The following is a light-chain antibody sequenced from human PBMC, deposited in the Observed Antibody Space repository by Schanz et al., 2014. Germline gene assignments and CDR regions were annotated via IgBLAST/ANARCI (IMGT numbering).Light chain of an antibody. J-gene: IGKJ1*01. CDR3: QQYSSDSPT. CDR2: DAS. CDR1: QDITNY. V-gene: IGKV1-16*01. Sequence: DIQLTQSPSSLSASVGDRVTVTCQASQDITNYLNWYQQKPGKAPKLLIYDASSLQTGVPSRFSGSGSETEFTLTISSLQPDDFATYSCQQYSSDSPTFGQGTKVEVK.